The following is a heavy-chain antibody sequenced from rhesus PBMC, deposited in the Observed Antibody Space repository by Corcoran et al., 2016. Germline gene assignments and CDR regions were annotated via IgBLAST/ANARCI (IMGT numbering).Heavy chain of an antibody. D-gene: IGHD4-35*01. V-gene: IGHV4-80*01. Sequence: QVQLQESGPGLVKPSETLSLTCTVSGASIRNNWWSWIRQSPGKGLEGIGEIVGYRKGINYNPSLNSRVTISKDASKNQFCLKLNSVTAADTAVYYCARDRSFGNSYGLDSWGQGVVVTVSS. CDR3: ARDRSFGNSYGLDS. J-gene: IGHJ6*01. CDR2: IVGYRKGI. CDR1: GASIRNNW.